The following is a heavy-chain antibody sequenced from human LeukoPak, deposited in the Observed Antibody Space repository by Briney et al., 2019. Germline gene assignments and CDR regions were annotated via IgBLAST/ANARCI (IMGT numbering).Heavy chain of an antibody. Sequence: SETLSLTCTVSGGSIRSSYYYWGWIRQPPGKGLEWIGEINHSGSTNYNPSLKSRVTISVDTSKNQFSLKLSSVTAADSAVYYCARGSPRLLWFGESKNWFDPWGQGTLVTVSS. CDR1: GGSIRSSYYY. V-gene: IGHV4-39*07. CDR3: ARGSPRLLWFGESKNWFDP. D-gene: IGHD3-10*01. J-gene: IGHJ5*02. CDR2: INHSGST.